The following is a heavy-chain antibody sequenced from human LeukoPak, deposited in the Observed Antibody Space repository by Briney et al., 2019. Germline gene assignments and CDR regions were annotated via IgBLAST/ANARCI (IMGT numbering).Heavy chain of an antibody. J-gene: IGHJ3*02. CDR1: GGSFSGYY. V-gene: IGHV4-34*01. CDR3: ARGRPRSLIVGTTRRSRAFDI. CDR2: INHSGST. D-gene: IGHD1-26*01. Sequence: SETLSLTCAAYGGSFSGYYWSWIRQPPGKGLEWIGEINHSGSTNYNPSLKSRVTISLNTSKSQFFLKLSSVTAADTAVFYCARGRPRSLIVGTTRRSRAFDIWGQGTMVTVSS.